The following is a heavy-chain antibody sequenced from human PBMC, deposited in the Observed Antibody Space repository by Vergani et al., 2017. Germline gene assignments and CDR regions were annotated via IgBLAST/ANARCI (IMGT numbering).Heavy chain of an antibody. V-gene: IGHV3-23*01. D-gene: IGHD2-2*01. CDR1: GFTFSSYA. J-gene: IGHJ6*03. CDR3: AEVRVGLAVVGYYYYYYYMAV. CDR2: ISGRGGST. Sequence: EVQLLESGGGLVQPGGSLRLSCAASGFTFSSYAMSWVRQAPGKGLEWVSAISGRGGSTYYAASVKGRFTISRDNSKNTRYLQMNGLRAEDTAVYYCAEVRVGLAVVGYYYYYYYMAVWREGSTVTV.